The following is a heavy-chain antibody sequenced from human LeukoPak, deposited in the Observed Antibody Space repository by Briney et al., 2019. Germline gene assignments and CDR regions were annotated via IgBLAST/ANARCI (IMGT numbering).Heavy chain of an antibody. CDR3: ARVGYYASGPFSYFDY. J-gene: IGHJ4*02. D-gene: IGHD3-10*01. V-gene: IGHV3-30-3*01. CDR2: ISYDGSNE. Sequence: SGSSLTLSCAASGLTFNGYAMHWVRQAPGKGLDWVAVISYDGSNEYYADSVKGRFTISRDNSKNTLYLQMNSLSVEDTAVYYCARVGYYASGPFSYFDYWGQGTLVTVSS. CDR1: GLTFNGYA.